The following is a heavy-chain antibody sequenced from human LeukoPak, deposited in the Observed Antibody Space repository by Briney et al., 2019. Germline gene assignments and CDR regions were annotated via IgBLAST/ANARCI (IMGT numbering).Heavy chain of an antibody. V-gene: IGHV1-2*02. CDR2: INPNSGGS. CDR1: GYTFTDYY. D-gene: IGHD3-9*01. Sequence: ASVKVSCKASGYTFTDYYLHWVRQAPGQGLEWMGWINPNSGGSHYAQKFQGRLTMTRDTSISTAYMDLSRLKSDDTAVYYCARASNSDILTPADYWGQGTLVTVSS. J-gene: IGHJ4*02. CDR3: ARASNSDILTPADY.